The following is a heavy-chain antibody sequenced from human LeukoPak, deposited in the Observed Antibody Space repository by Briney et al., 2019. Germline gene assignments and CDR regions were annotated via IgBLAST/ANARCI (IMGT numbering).Heavy chain of an antibody. CDR2: IYHRGST. D-gene: IGHD6-13*01. J-gene: IGHJ4*02. V-gene: IGHV4-38-2*02. CDR3: ARGDRKQLEFDY. CDR1: GYSISSGYY. Sequence: PSETLSLTCTVSGYSISSGYYWGWIRQPPGKGLEWIGSIYHRGSTYYNPSLKSRVTISVDTSKNQFSLKLSSVTAADTAVYYCARGDRKQLEFDYWGQGTLVTVSS.